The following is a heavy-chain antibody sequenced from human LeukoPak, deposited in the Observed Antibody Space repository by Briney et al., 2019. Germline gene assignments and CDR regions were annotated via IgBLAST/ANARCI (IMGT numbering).Heavy chain of an antibody. CDR2: IIPLLGIA. CDR1: GGIFSSYT. D-gene: IGHD5-12*01. Sequence: SVKLSCKASGGIFSSYTISWVRHAPGQGREWRGRIIPLLGIANYAQKLPGRVTIIADKSTSTDYMELSSLRSEDTAVYYCARDDADSAYADGDYWGQGTLVSVSS. V-gene: IGHV1-69*04. CDR3: ARDDADSAYADGDY. J-gene: IGHJ4*02.